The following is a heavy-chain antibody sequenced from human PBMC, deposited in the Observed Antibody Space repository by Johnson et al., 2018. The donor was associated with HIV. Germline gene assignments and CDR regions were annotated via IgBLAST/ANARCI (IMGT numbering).Heavy chain of an antibody. J-gene: IGHJ3*02. V-gene: IGHV3-23*04. CDR1: GFTFSNYA. CDR3: AKDRADCSGGSCEAYAFDI. Sequence: VQLVESGGGVVQPGESLRLSCRASGFTFSNYAMHWVRQAPGKGLEWVSAISGSGGSTYYADSVKGRFTISRDNSKNTLYLQMNSLRAEDTAVYYCAKDRADCSGGSCEAYAFDIWGQGTMVTVSS. D-gene: IGHD2-15*01. CDR2: ISGSGGST.